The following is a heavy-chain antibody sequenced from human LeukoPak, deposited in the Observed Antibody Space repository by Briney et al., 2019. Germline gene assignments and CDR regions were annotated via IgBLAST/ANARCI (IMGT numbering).Heavy chain of an antibody. Sequence: QPGGSLRLSCAASGFTFSSYGMHWVRQAPGKGLEWVAVISYDGSNKYYADSVKGRFTISRDNSKNTLYLQMNSLRAEDTAVYYCAREESIAAYFDYWGQGTLVTVSS. D-gene: IGHD6-6*01. V-gene: IGHV3-30*19. J-gene: IGHJ4*02. CDR3: AREESIAAYFDY. CDR2: ISYDGSNK. CDR1: GFTFSSYG.